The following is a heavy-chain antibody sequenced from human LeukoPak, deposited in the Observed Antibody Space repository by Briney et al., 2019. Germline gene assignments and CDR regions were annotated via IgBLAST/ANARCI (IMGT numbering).Heavy chain of an antibody. V-gene: IGHV3-30*02. CDR1: GFTFSSYG. Sequence: GGSLRLSCAASGFTFSSYGMHWVRQAPGKGLEWVAFIRYDGSNKYYADSVKGRFTISRDNSKNTLYLQMNSLRAEDTAVYYCAKANSITIFGVISPVDYWGQGTLVTVSS. D-gene: IGHD3-3*01. CDR3: AKANSITIFGVISPVDY. CDR2: IRYDGSNK. J-gene: IGHJ4*02.